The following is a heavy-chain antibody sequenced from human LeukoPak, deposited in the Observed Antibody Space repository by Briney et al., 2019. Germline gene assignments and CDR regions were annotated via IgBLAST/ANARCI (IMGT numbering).Heavy chain of an antibody. CDR2: IRYDGSNK. CDR1: GFTFSSYG. Sequence: GGSLRLSCAASGFTFSSYGMHWVRQARGKGLEWVAFIRYDGSNKYYADSVKGRFTISRDNSKNTLYLQMNSLRAEDTAVYYCAKDPSFRPGYFDYWGQGTLVTVSS. V-gene: IGHV3-30*02. CDR3: AKDPSFRPGYFDY. J-gene: IGHJ4*02.